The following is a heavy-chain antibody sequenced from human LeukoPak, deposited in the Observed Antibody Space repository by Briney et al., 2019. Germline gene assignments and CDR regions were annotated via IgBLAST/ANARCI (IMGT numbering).Heavy chain of an antibody. J-gene: IGHJ4*02. CDR2: IYYSGST. CDR1: GGSISSSSYY. D-gene: IGHD6-6*01. V-gene: IGHV4-61*01. Sequence: SETLSLTCTVSGGSISSSSYYWSWIRQPPGKGLEWIGYIYYSGSTNYNPSLKSRVTISVDTSKNQFSLKLSSVTAADTAVYYCARGAIARLPTFDYWGQGTLVTVSS. CDR3: ARGAIARLPTFDY.